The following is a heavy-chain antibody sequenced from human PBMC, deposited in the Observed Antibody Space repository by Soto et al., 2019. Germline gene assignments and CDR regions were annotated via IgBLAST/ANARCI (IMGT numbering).Heavy chain of an antibody. J-gene: IGHJ4*02. CDR3: ARRTTTRKHKAVAGDTGYDY. D-gene: IGHD6-19*01. CDR2: IYPGDSDT. CDR1: GYSFTSYW. Sequence: PGESLKISCKGSGYSFTSYWIGWVRQMSGKGLEWMGIIYPGDSDTRYSPSFQGQVTISADKSISTAYLQWSSLKASDTAMYYCARRTTTRKHKAVAGDTGYDYWGQGTLVTVSS. V-gene: IGHV5-51*01.